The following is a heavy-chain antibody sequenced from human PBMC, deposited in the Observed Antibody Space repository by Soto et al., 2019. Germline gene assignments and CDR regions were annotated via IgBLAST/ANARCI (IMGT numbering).Heavy chain of an antibody. J-gene: IGHJ4*02. V-gene: IGHV1-69*10. Sequence: SVKVSCKASGGTFSSYGITWVRQAPGQGLEWMGGIIPLFGMLNHARKLQGRVAISADRSTDTAYMELSSLTSDDTAVYYCARNGDYYGSGSDNDDWGQGTLVTVSS. CDR2: IIPLFGML. D-gene: IGHD3-10*01. CDR1: GGTFSSYG. CDR3: ARNGDYYGSGSDNDD.